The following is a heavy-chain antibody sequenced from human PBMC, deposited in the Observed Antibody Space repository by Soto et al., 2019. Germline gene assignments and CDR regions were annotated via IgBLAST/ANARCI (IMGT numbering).Heavy chain of an antibody. CDR2: INHRGYT. J-gene: IGHJ3*02. V-gene: IGHV4-34*01. Sequence: QVQLQQWGAGLLKPSETLSLTCAVYVGSFSGYYWSWIRQSPEKGLEWIGEINHRGYTNYNPSLKSRVTISVDRSKNQFSLKLSSVTAADTAVYYCARDEGSGAFLDIWGQGTMVTVSS. D-gene: IGHD2-15*01. CDR1: VGSFSGYY. CDR3: ARDEGSGAFLDI.